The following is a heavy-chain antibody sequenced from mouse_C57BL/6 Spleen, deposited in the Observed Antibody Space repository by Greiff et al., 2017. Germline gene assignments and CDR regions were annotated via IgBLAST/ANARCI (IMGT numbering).Heavy chain of an antibody. D-gene: IGHD1-1*01. CDR2: IYPGDGDT. CDR3: ARADRQVDAPDY. CDR1: GYAFSSYW. J-gene: IGHJ2*01. Sequence: VQLLQSGAELVKPGASVKISCKASGYAFSSYWMNWVKQRPGKGLEWIGQIYPGDGDTNYNGKFKGKATLTADKSSSTAYMQLSSLTSEDSAFYFCARADRQVDAPDYWGQGTTRTVSS. V-gene: IGHV1-80*01.